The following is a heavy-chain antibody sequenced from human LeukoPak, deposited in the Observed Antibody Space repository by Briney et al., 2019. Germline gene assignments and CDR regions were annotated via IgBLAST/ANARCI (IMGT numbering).Heavy chain of an antibody. V-gene: IGHV1-46*01. CDR1: GYTFTSYY. CDR3: ARDQPRRGPGDHDY. Sequence: ASVKVSCKASGYTFTSYYMHWVRQAPGQGLEWMGIINPSGGGTTYSQKFQGRVTMTRDTSTSTVYMELSSLRSDDTAVYYCARDQPRRGPGDHDYWGQGTLVTVSS. D-gene: IGHD7-27*01. CDR2: INPSGGGT. J-gene: IGHJ4*02.